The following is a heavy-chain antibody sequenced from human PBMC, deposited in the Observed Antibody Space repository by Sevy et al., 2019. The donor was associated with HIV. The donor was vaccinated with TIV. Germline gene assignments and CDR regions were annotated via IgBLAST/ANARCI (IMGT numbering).Heavy chain of an antibody. D-gene: IGHD3-22*01. CDR1: GYTFNSYG. V-gene: IGHV1-18*01. CDR2: ISGYNGHK. CDR3: AGVPWESSAPIDY. Sequence: ASVKVSCKASGYTFNSYGITWVRQAPGQGLEWMGWISGYNGHKTYAQKPQGRVTMTTDTSTSTAYMDLRSLRSDDTAVYYCAGVPWESSAPIDYWGQGTLVTVSS. J-gene: IGHJ4*02.